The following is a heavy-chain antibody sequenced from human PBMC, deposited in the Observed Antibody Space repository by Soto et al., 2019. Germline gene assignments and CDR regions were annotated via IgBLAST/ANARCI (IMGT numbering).Heavy chain of an antibody. D-gene: IGHD2-2*01. CDR1: GGSIRSGGYY. J-gene: IGHJ5*02. V-gene: IGHV4-31*03. CDR2: IYFTGST. Sequence: TLSLTCTVSGGSIRSGGYYWTWIRQQPRKGQDWIGYIYFTGSTYYIPSFKSRVTISVVMSKNQFSLKLSSVTVADTAVYYCARASLGYCSSTSCRSNWFDPWGQGTLVTVSS. CDR3: ARASLGYCSSTSCRSNWFDP.